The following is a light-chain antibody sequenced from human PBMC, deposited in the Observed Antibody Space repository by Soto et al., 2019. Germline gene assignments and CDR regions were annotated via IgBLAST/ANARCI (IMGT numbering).Light chain of an antibody. Sequence: QSALTQPASVSGSPGQSITISCTGTSSDVGGNKYVSWYQQYPGKAPKLMIFEVSKRPSGVSNRFSGSKSGKTASLTISGLQTADEADYYCTSYTTSSTYVFGTGTKVTV. CDR2: EVS. CDR1: SSDVGGNKY. CDR3: TSYTTSSTYV. J-gene: IGLJ1*01. V-gene: IGLV2-14*01.